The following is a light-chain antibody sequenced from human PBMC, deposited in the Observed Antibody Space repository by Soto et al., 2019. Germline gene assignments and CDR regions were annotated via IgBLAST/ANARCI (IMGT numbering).Light chain of an antibody. CDR1: SSDVSGYDY. CDR2: EVN. V-gene: IGLV2-14*01. CDR3: SSFTSSITWV. J-gene: IGLJ3*02. Sequence: QSVLTQPASVSGSPGQSITISCTGTSSDVSGYDYVSWYQHYPGKAPKLMIFEVNNRPSGVSIRFSGSKTGNTASLTISGLQAEDEADYYCSSFTSSITWVFGGGTKLTVL.